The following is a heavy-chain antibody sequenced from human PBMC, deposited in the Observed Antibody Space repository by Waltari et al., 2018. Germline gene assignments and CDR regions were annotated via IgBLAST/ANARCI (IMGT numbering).Heavy chain of an antibody. Sequence: EVQLVESGGGLVQPGGSLRLPVAASGFPFRSHWMYWVRQTPGKGLVWVSGINSDGSSTSYADSVKGRVTISRDNAKNTLYLQMNSLRAEDTAVYYCVRDSSGTYWGQGTQVTVSS. D-gene: IGHD3-22*01. CDR2: INSDGSST. V-gene: IGHV3-74*01. J-gene: IGHJ4*02. CDR1: GFPFRSHW. CDR3: VRDSSGTY.